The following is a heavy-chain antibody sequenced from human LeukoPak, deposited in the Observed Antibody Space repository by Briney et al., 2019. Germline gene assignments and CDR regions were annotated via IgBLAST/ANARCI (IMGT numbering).Heavy chain of an antibody. J-gene: IGHJ4*02. D-gene: IGHD2-8*01. CDR3: AKEYDGY. Sequence: GMSLRLSCAASGFTFISYGMHWFRQAQGKGLEWVAVISKDGSDKKYADSVKGRFIISRDNSRNTLYLQMNSLRAEDTAVYYCAKEYDGYWGQGTLVTVSS. V-gene: IGHV3-30*18. CDR1: GFTFISYG. CDR2: ISKDGSDK.